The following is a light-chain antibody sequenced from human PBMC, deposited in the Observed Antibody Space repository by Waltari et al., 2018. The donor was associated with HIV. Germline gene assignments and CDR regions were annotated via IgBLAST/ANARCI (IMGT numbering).Light chain of an antibody. V-gene: IGKV1-39*01. Sequence: DIQMTPSPPSLSASVGDRVNITFRASQFIGNHLNWYQQKSGKAPKLLIHAASSLQSGVPSGFSGSGSGTDFTLTISSLQAEDFATYYCQQSYSTPPTFGQGTKVDIK. CDR1: QFIGNH. CDR2: AAS. J-gene: IGKJ1*01. CDR3: QQSYSTPPT.